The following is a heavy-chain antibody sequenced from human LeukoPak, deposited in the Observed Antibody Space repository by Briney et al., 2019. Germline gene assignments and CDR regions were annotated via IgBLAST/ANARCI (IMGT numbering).Heavy chain of an antibody. CDR3: ARRGAARRYDGLDV. Sequence: PSETLSLTCTVSGGXISSYQCIWIRQPPGKGLEWIGSIYYSGSTDYNPSLKSRVTISVDTSKNQFSLNLSSVTAADTAVYYCARRGAARRYDGLDVWGQGTTVTVSS. CDR2: IYYSGST. CDR1: GGXISSYQ. J-gene: IGHJ6*02. V-gene: IGHV4-59*08. D-gene: IGHD6-6*01.